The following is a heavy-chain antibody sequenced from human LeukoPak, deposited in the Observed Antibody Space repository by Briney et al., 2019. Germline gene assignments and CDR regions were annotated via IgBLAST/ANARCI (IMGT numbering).Heavy chain of an antibody. J-gene: IGHJ5*02. CDR3: ARGPGGAVAGTLWFDP. D-gene: IGHD6-19*01. Sequence: ASVKVSCKASGYTFTGYYMHWVRQAPGQGLEWMGRINPNSGGTNYAQKFQGRVTMTRNTSISTAYMELSSLRSEDTAVYYCARGPGGAVAGTLWFDPWGQGTLVTVSS. CDR2: INPNSGGT. V-gene: IGHV1-2*06. CDR1: GYTFTGYY.